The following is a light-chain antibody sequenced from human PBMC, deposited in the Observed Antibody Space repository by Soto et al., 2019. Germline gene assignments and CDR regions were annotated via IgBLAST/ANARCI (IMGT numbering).Light chain of an antibody. CDR2: GVT. Sequence: QSALTQPASVSGSPGQSITISCTGSSSDIGAFNYVAWYQQHPGKAPKLIIHGVTNRPSGVSSRFSGSKSDYTASLTISGIQAEDDADYYFSSYTTAFFYVFGTGTKLTVL. CDR1: SSDIGAFNY. CDR3: SSYTTAFFYV. V-gene: IGLV2-14*01. J-gene: IGLJ1*01.